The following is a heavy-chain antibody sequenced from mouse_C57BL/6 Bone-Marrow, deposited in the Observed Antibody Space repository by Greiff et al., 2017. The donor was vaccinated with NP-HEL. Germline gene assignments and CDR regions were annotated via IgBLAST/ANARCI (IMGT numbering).Heavy chain of an antibody. J-gene: IGHJ1*03. CDR3: ARLSTTVVAHWYFDV. V-gene: IGHV1-59*01. CDR1: GYTFTSYW. Sequence: QVQLQQPGAELVRPGTSVKLSCKASGYTFTSYWMHWVKQRPGQGLEWIGVIDPSDSYTNYKQKFKGKATLTVDTSSSTAYMQLSSLTSEDSAVYYCARLSTTVVAHWYFDVWGTGTTVTVSS. D-gene: IGHD1-1*01. CDR2: IDPSDSYT.